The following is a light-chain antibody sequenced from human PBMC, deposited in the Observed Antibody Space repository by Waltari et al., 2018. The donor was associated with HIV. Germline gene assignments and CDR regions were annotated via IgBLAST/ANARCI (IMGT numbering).Light chain of an antibody. CDR2: RKN. V-gene: IGLV10-54*04. CDR1: SNNVGNQG. CDR3: SAWDSSLSAVV. Sequence: QAGLTQPPSVSKGLRQTATLTCTGNSNNVGNQGAAWLQQHQGHPPKLLSYRKNNRPSGISERFSASRSGNTASLTITGLQPEDEADYYCSAWDSSLSAVVFGGGTKLTVL. J-gene: IGLJ2*01.